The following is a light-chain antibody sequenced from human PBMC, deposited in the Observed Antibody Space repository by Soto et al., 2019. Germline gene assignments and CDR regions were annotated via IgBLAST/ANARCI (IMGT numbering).Light chain of an antibody. Sequence: IVLTLSPCTLSLSPGERASLSCRASQSVSSSYLAWYQQKPGQAPRLLIYGASSRATGIPDRFSGSGSGTDFTLTISRLEPEDFAVYYCQQYGSSPQTFGQGTKVDIK. CDR2: GAS. V-gene: IGKV3-20*01. CDR3: QQYGSSPQT. J-gene: IGKJ1*01. CDR1: QSVSSSY.